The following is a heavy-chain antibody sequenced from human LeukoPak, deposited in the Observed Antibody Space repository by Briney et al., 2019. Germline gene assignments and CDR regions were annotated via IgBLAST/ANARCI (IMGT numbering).Heavy chain of an antibody. CDR3: ARGYCSSTSCSRRGYYYYYMDV. D-gene: IGHD2-2*01. CDR1: GYTFTGYY. Sequence: VASVKVSCKASGYTFTGYYMHWVRQAPGQGLEWMGWINPNSGGTNYAQKFQGRVTMTRDTSISTAYMELSRLRSDDTAVYYCARGYCSSTSCSRRGYYYYYMDVWGKGTTVTVSS. V-gene: IGHV1-2*02. J-gene: IGHJ6*03. CDR2: INPNSGGT.